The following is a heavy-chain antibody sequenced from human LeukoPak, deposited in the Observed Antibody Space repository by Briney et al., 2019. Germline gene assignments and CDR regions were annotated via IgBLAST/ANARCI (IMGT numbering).Heavy chain of an antibody. J-gene: IGHJ6*04. Sequence: SETLSLTCTVSGGSISSYYWSWIRQPPGKGLEWIGYIYYSGSTNYNPSLKSRVTISVDTSKNQFSLKLSSVTAADTAVYYCARDRSYDFWSGYGLDVWGKGTTVTVSS. D-gene: IGHD3-3*01. CDR3: ARDRSYDFWSGYGLDV. CDR1: GGSISSYY. CDR2: IYYSGST. V-gene: IGHV4-59*01.